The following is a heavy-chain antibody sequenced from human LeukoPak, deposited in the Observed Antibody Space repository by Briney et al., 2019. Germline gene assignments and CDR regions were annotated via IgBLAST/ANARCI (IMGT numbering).Heavy chain of an antibody. CDR1: GDSISSGGYS. CDR3: ARDNHDYGTFDY. V-gene: IGHV4-30-4*07. CDR2: IYYSVNT. D-gene: IGHD4-17*01. J-gene: IGHJ4*02. Sequence: PSQTLSLTCAVSGDSISSGGYSWSWLRQPPGKGLDWIGHIYYSVNTYFNPSLKSRLTISLDTSKNHSSLKLSSVTAADTGVYYCARDNHDYGTFDYWGQGTLVTVSS.